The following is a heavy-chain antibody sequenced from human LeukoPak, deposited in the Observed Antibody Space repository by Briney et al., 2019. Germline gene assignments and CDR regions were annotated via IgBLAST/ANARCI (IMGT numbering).Heavy chain of an antibody. V-gene: IGHV3-7*03. CDR3: ATRGDILTGYPYYFDY. D-gene: IGHD3-9*01. CDR1: GFTFSSYA. CDR2: IKQDGSGK. J-gene: IGHJ4*02. Sequence: GGSLRLSCAASGFTFSSYAMSWVRQAPGKGLEWVANIKQDGSGKYYVDSVKGRFTISRDNAKNSLYLQMNSLRAEDTAVYYCATRGDILTGYPYYFDYWGQGTLVTVSS.